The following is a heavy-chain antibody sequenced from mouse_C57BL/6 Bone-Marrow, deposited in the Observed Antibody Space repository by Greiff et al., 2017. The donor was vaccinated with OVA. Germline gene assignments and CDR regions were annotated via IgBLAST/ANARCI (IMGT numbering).Heavy chain of an antibody. Sequence: QVQLQQPGAELVRPGSSVKLSCKASGYTFTSYWMHWVKQRPIQGLEWIGNIDPSDSETHYNQKFKDKATLTVDKSSSTAYMQLSSLTSEDSAVYYGARSTTVVADWYFDVWGTGTTVTVSS. D-gene: IGHD1-1*01. CDR2: IDPSDSET. J-gene: IGHJ1*03. CDR1: GYTFTSYW. V-gene: IGHV1-52*01. CDR3: ARSTTVVADWYFDV.